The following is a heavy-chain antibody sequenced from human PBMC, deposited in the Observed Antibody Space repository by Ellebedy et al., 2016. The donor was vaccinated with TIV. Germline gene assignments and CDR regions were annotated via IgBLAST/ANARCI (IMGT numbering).Heavy chain of an antibody. D-gene: IGHD1-1*01. Sequence: GGSLRLXXAASGFSFSRFGIHWVRQAPGKGLEWVAGISSGGNAQDYADSVRGRFTISRDNSKNTLYLEMSSLRVEDTAVYFCAKDLSISTTPDYWGQGTLVTVSS. CDR1: GFSFSRFG. J-gene: IGHJ4*02. CDR2: ISSGGNAQ. CDR3: AKDLSISTTPDY. V-gene: IGHV3-30*18.